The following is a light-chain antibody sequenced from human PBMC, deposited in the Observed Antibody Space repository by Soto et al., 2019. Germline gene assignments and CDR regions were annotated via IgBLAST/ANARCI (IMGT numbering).Light chain of an antibody. Sequence: DIQMTQSPSSLSASVGDRVTITCRASQSISSYLNWYQQKPGKAPKVLIYGASNLQSGVPSTYSASGSGTDFTLTISSLQPEDFATYYCQQSHSPAFTFGPGTKVDIK. CDR1: QSISSY. V-gene: IGKV1-39*01. J-gene: IGKJ3*01. CDR2: GAS. CDR3: QQSHSPAFT.